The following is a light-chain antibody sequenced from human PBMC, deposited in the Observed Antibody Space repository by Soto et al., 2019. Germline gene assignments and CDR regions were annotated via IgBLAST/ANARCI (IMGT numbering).Light chain of an antibody. V-gene: IGKV3-20*01. Sequence: EIVLTQSPGTLSLSPGEGASVXWRASQSIRNYLAWSQQRPGQAPRLLIYGASSRATGIPDRFSGSGSETDFTLTISRLEPEDFAVYYCQRYGTSLTWTFGQGTKVDIK. CDR2: GAS. J-gene: IGKJ1*01. CDR1: QSIRNY. CDR3: QRYGTSLTWT.